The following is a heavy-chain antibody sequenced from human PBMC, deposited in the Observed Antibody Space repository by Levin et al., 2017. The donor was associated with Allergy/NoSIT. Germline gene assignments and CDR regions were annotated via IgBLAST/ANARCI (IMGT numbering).Heavy chain of an antibody. CDR3: ARVGYGDYALL. CDR1: GGSFSGYY. Sequence: SETLSLTCAVYGGSFSGYYWSWIRQPPGKGLEWIGEINHSGSTDYNPSLKSRVTISVDTSKNQFSLKLSSVTAADTAVYYCARVGYGDYALLWGQGTLVTVSS. J-gene: IGHJ4*02. D-gene: IGHD4-17*01. CDR2: INHSGST. V-gene: IGHV4-34*01.